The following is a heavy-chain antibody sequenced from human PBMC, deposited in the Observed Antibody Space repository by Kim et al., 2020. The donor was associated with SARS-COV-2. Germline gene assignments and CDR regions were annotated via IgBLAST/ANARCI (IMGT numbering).Heavy chain of an antibody. CDR1: GFTFSSYA. CDR3: AKESFGNLDV. J-gene: IGHJ6*02. Sequence: GGSLRLSCAASGFTFSSYAMSWVRQAPGKGLEWVSVIYSGGSSTYYADSVKGRFTISRDNSKNTLYLQMNSLRAEDTAVYYCAKESFGNLDVWGQGTTVTVSS. CDR2: IYSGGSST. V-gene: IGHV3-23*03. D-gene: IGHD3-16*01.